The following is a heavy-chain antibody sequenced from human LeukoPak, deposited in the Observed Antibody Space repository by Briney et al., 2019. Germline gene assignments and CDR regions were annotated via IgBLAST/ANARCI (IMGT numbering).Heavy chain of an antibody. J-gene: IGHJ4*02. V-gene: IGHV3-33*08. Sequence: PGGSLRLSCAASGFTFSDHYMDWVRQAPGKGLEWVAVIWYDGSNKYYADSVKGRFTISRDNSKNTLYLQMNSLRAEDTAVYYCARDCSGGSCYEGYWGQGTLVTVSS. D-gene: IGHD2-15*01. CDR1: GFTFSDHY. CDR2: IWYDGSNK. CDR3: ARDCSGGSCYEGY.